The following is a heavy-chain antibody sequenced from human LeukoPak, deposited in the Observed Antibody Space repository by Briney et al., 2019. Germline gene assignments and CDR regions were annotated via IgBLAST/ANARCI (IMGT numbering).Heavy chain of an antibody. CDR1: GFTFSTYW. V-gene: IGHV3-74*01. CDR2: IKSDGST. J-gene: IGHJ1*01. D-gene: IGHD3-22*01. Sequence: GGSLRLSCAASGFTFSTYWMHWVRQAPGKGLVWVSRIKSDGSTNYADSVKGRFTISRDNAKNTLSLQMNSLRPEDTGVYYCARAPSEIGGYYLEYFRHWGQGTLVTVSS. CDR3: ARAPSEIGGYYLEYFRH.